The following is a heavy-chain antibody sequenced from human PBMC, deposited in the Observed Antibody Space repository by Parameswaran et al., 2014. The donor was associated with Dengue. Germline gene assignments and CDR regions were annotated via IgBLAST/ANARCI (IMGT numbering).Heavy chain of an antibody. D-gene: IGHD2-2*01. Sequence: RWIRQPPGKGLEWVGRIKSETDGGATDYAAPVKDRFTISRDDSKHTVYLQMNSLMTEDTAVYYCTTGQFYQLTIDSWGQGTLVTVSS. J-gene: IGHJ4*02. CDR3: TTGQFYQLTIDS. CDR2: IKSETDGGAT. V-gene: IGHV3-15*01.